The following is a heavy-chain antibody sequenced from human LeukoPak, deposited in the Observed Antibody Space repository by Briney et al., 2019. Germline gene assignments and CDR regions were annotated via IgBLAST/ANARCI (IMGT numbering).Heavy chain of an antibody. J-gene: IGHJ4*02. V-gene: IGHV3-21*01. Sequence: PGGSLRLSCAASGFTFSSYSMNWVRQAPGKGLEWVSSISSSSSYIYYADSVKGRFTISRDNAKNSLYLQMNSLRAEDTAVYYCARSLGIAVATFDYWGQGTLVTVSS. CDR3: ARSLGIAVATFDY. D-gene: IGHD6-19*01. CDR1: GFTFSSYS. CDR2: ISSSSSYI.